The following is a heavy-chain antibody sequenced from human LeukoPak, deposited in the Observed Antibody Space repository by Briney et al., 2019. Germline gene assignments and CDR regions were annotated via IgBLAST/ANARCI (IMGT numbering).Heavy chain of an antibody. Sequence: QPGGSLRLSCVASGFTFTSYTMHWVRQAPGKGLEWVAIISYDGSNKYYADSVKGRFTISRDSSKNTLYLQMNSPRAEDTAVYYCAREVGTMFDYWGQGTLVTVSS. CDR2: ISYDGSNK. J-gene: IGHJ4*02. D-gene: IGHD1-26*01. CDR1: GFTFTSYT. V-gene: IGHV3-30-3*01. CDR3: AREVGTMFDY.